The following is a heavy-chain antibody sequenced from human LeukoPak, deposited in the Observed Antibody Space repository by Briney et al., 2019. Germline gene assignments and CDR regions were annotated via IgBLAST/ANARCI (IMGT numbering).Heavy chain of an antibody. Sequence: GGSLRLSCAASGFTVSSSSMNWVRQAPGKGLEWVSYISSSSANIYYADSVKGRFTISRGNAKNSLFLQMNSLRAEDTAVYYCARGRSGYYFDYWGQGTLVTVSS. CDR1: GFTVSSSS. CDR2: ISSSSANI. D-gene: IGHD6-25*01. V-gene: IGHV3-48*01. CDR3: ARGRSGYYFDY. J-gene: IGHJ4*02.